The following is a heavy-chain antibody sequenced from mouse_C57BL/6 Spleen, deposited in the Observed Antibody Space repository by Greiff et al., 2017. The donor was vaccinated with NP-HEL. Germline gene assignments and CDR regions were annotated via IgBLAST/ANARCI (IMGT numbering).Heavy chain of an antibody. J-gene: IGHJ2*01. CDR1: GYAFSSSW. CDR2: IYPGDGDT. CDR3: AINLDGYPYYFDY. Sequence: QVQLQQSGPELVKPGASVKISCKASGYAFSSSWMNWVKQRPGKGLEWIGRIYPGDGDTNYNGKFKGKATLTADKSSSTAYMQLSSLTSEDSAVYFCAINLDGYPYYFDYWGQGTTLTVSS. V-gene: IGHV1-82*01. D-gene: IGHD2-3*01.